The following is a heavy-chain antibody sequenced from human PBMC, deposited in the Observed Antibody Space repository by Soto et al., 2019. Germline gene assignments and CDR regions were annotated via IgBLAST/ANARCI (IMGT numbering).Heavy chain of an antibody. J-gene: IGHJ4*02. CDR1: GLTVSGND. D-gene: IGHD2-21*01. CDR2: IYSGSST. CDR3: ARVVTCGGHCHIFDY. V-gene: IGHV3-66*01. Sequence: EVQLMESGGGLVQPGGSLRLYCAASGLTVSGNDMTWVRQAPGRGLEWVSLIYSGSSTDYADSVKGRFTISRDNSKNTLYLQMDSLRDEDSAIYYCARVVTCGGHCHIFDYWGQGSLVTVSS.